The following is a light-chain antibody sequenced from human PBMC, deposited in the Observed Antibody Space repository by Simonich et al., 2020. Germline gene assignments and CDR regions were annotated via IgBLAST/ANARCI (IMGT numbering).Light chain of an antibody. V-gene: IGLV2-11*01. CDR2: DVS. Sequence: QSALTQPRSVYGSPGQSVTISCTGTSSDVGGYNYVSWYQQPPGKAPKLMIYDVSKRPSGVPYRCSGAKSGNTASLTISGLQAEDEADYYCCSYAGSYTLVFGGGTKLTVL. J-gene: IGLJ2*01. CDR3: CSYAGSYTLV. CDR1: SSDVGGYNY.